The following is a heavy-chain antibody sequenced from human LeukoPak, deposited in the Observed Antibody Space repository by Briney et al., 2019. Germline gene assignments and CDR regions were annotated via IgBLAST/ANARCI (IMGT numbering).Heavy chain of an antibody. V-gene: IGHV3-23*01. CDR2: ITNSGDAT. CDR1: GFTFSSYA. Sequence: PGGSLRLSCAASGFTFSSYAMSWVRQAPGQGLEWVSSITNSGDATYYADSVKGRFSISRDNSKNTLFLRMNSLGAEDTAIYYCAKDHVTGGWYPALDSWGQGTLVTVSS. CDR3: AKDHVTGGWYPALDS. J-gene: IGHJ4*02. D-gene: IGHD2-15*01.